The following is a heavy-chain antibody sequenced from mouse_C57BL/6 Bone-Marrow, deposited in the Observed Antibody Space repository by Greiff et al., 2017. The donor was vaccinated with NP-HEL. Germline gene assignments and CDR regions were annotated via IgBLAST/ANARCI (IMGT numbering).Heavy chain of an antibody. J-gene: IGHJ2*01. D-gene: IGHD3-2*02. Sequence: VQLQQPGAELVKPGASVKLSCKASGYTFTSYWMQWVKQRPGQGLEWIGEIDPSDSYTNYNQKFKGKATLTVDTSSSTAYMQLSSLTSEDSAVYYCARIGGQLRPFDYWGQGTTLTVSS. CDR1: GYTFTSYW. CDR3: ARIGGQLRPFDY. CDR2: IDPSDSYT. V-gene: IGHV1-50*01.